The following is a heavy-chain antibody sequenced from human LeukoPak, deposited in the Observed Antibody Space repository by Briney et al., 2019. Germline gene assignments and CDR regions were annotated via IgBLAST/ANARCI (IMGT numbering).Heavy chain of an antibody. CDR1: GGSISSSSYY. Sequence: PSETLSLTCTVSGGSISSSSYYWGWIRQPPGKGLEWLATIYYTGSTYYNPSLKSRVTISVDTSKNQFSLKLSSVTAADTAVYYCARHPLSSYYDILTGYYPISYYFDYWGQGTLVTVSS. CDR3: ARHPLSSYYDILTGYYPISYYFDY. J-gene: IGHJ4*02. CDR2: IYYTGST. D-gene: IGHD3-9*01. V-gene: IGHV4-39*01.